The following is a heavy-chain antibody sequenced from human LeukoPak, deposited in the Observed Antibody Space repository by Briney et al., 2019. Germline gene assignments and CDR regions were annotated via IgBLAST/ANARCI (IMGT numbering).Heavy chain of an antibody. CDR2: IYYSGST. V-gene: IGHV4-59*01. Sequence: PETLSLICIVSGGSISSYYWSWIRQPPGKGPEWIGYIYYSGSTNYNPSLKSRVTISVDTSKNHFSLKLTSVTAADTAMYYCARTDPRQVYRYDYWGQGTLVTVSS. D-gene: IGHD3-16*02. CDR1: GGSISSYY. CDR3: ARTDPRQVYRYDY. J-gene: IGHJ4*02.